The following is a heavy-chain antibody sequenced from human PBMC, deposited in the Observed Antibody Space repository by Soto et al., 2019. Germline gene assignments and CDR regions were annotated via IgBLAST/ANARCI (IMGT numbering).Heavy chain of an antibody. Sequence: QVQLVQSGAEVKRPGSSVKVSCKASGDTFTFYSINWVRQAPGLGLEWMGRINPILSMSNYAQRFQGIVTMPADKSTSSVYMELSILSSEDTAIYYCASSYGSGYRAFDYWGQGALVTVSS. CDR3: ASSYGSGYRAFDY. D-gene: IGHD3-10*01. V-gene: IGHV1-69*02. CDR1: GDTFTFYS. CDR2: INPILSMS. J-gene: IGHJ4*02.